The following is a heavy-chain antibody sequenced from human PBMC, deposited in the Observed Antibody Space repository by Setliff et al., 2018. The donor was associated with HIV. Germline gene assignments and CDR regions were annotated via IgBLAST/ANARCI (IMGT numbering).Heavy chain of an antibody. J-gene: IGHJ4*02. CDR3: ARDGLEGDMAGRQRTYAFGY. CDR1: GFTFSSYR. CDR2: ISSSGSTI. D-gene: IGHD2-15*01. V-gene: IGHV3-48*01. Sequence: GESLKISCAASGFTFSSYRMNWVRQAPGKGLEWVSYISSSGSTIRYADSVRGRFIISRDNAKDSLYLQMNSLRAEDTAVYYCARDGLEGDMAGRQRTYAFGYWGQGTLVTVSS.